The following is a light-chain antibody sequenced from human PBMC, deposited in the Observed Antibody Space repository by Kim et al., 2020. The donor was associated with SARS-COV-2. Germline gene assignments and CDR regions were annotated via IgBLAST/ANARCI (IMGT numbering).Light chain of an antibody. CDR3: QQYNNWPIT. Sequence: EIVMTQSPATLSVSPGERATLSCRARQSVSSDLVWYQQKPGQAPRLLIYGASTRASGIPARFSGSGSGTEFTLTISSLQSEDFAVYYCQQYNNWPITFAQGTRLE. CDR2: GAS. V-gene: IGKV3-15*01. J-gene: IGKJ5*01. CDR1: QSVSSD.